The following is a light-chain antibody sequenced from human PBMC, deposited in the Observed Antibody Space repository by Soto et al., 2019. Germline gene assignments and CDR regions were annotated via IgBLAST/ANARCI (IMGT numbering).Light chain of an antibody. Sequence: DIVMTQSPDSLAVSLGERAAINCKSSQSVLHSSHNENYLVWYQQKTVQPTKLLIYWASTRESGVPDRFSGRGSGTDFTLTISSLQAEDVAVYYCQQYYSTPYTFGQGTKLEIK. CDR3: QQYYSTPYT. CDR2: WAS. CDR1: QSVLHSSHNENY. J-gene: IGKJ2*01. V-gene: IGKV4-1*01.